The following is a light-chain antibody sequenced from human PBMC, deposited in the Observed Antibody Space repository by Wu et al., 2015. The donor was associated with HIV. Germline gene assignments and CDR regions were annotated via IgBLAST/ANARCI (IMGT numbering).Light chain of an antibody. Sequence: EVVMTQSPATLSVSPGERVTLSCRASESVTMSVVWYQQKPGQAPRLLIYGATTRATGVPARFSGSGSGTEFTLTISSLEPEDFGVYYCQHRSHWPTFGQGTKVEIQ. CDR2: GAT. CDR1: ESVTMS. CDR3: QHRSHWPT. V-gene: IGKV3-15*01. J-gene: IGKJ1*01.